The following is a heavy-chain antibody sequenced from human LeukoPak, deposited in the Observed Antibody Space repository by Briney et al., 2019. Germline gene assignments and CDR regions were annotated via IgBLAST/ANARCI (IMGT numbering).Heavy chain of an antibody. CDR1: GGSISSYY. CDR2: IYYSGSI. V-gene: IGHV4-59*08. CDR3: ARTLRGYSYGPFDY. D-gene: IGHD5-18*01. Sequence: PSETLSLTCTVSGGSISSYYWSWIRQPPGKGLEWIGYIYYSGSINYNPSLKSRVTISVDTSKNQFSLKLSSVTAADTAVYYCARTLRGYSYGPFDYWGQGTLVTVSS. J-gene: IGHJ4*02.